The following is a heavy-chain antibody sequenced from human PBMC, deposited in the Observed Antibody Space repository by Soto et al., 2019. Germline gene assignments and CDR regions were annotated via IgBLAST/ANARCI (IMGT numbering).Heavy chain of an antibody. CDR1: GFTFSSYG. V-gene: IGHV3-33*01. J-gene: IGHJ6*03. CDR2: IWYDGSNK. CDR3: ARGGGIAARPDYYYYMDV. Sequence: QVQLVESGGGVVQPGRSLRLSCAASGFTFSSYGMHWVRQAPGKGLEWVAVIWYDGSNKYYADSVKGRFTISRDNSKNTRDLQMDRLRAEDTAVDYCARGGGIAARPDYYYYMDVWGKGTTVTVSS. D-gene: IGHD6-6*01.